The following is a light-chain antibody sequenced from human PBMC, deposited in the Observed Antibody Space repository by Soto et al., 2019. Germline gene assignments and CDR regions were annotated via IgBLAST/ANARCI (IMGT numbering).Light chain of an antibody. CDR3: CSYVSSDNAV. J-gene: IGLJ2*01. Sequence: QSVLTQPASVSGSPGQSITISCTGTNNDVGGYNFVSWYRQDPGKAPKLMIFEASKRPSGVSSRFSGSKSGNTASLTISGLQAEDEADYYCCSYVSSDNAVFGGGTKVTVL. V-gene: IGLV2-23*01. CDR2: EAS. CDR1: NNDVGGYNF.